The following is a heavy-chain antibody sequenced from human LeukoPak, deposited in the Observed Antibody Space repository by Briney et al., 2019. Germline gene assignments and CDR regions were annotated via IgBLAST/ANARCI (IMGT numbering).Heavy chain of an antibody. CDR2: ISAYNGNT. V-gene: IGHV1-18*01. CDR1: GYTFTSYG. CDR3: ARDRDVLLWFGELLYADY. J-gene: IGHJ4*02. D-gene: IGHD3-10*01. Sequence: ASVKVSCKASGYTFTSYGISWVRQAPGQGLEWMGWISAYNGNTNYAQKLQGRVTMTTDTSTSTAYMELRSLRSDDTAVYYCARDRDVLLWFGELLYADYWGQGTLVTVSS.